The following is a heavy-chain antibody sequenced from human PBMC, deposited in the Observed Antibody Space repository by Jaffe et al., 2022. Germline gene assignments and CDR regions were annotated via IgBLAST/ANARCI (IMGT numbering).Heavy chain of an antibody. V-gene: IGHV3-30*18. J-gene: IGHJ6*04. CDR3: AKDFRGYCSSTSCYPESV. Sequence: QVQLVESGGGVVQPGRSLRLSCAASGFTFSSYGMHWVRQAPGKGLEWVAVISYDGSNKYYADSVKGRFTISRDNSKNTLYLQMNSLRAEDTAVYYCAKDFRGYCSSTSCYPESVWGKGTTVTVSS. D-gene: IGHD2-2*01. CDR2: ISYDGSNK. CDR1: GFTFSSYG.